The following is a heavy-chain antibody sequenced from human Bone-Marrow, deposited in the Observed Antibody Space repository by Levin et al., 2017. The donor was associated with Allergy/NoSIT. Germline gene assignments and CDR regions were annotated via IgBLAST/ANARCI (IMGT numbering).Heavy chain of an antibody. J-gene: IGHJ4*02. D-gene: IGHD3-22*01. V-gene: IGHV2-70*11. CDR2: IDWDNDK. Sequence: QTLSLPCTFSGFSLRTSGMCVSWIRQPPGKALEWLARIDWDNDKYYRTYLKTRLAISKDTSKNQVVLTMTNMDPVDTATYYCARSHYYDSSGYHYWGQGILVTVSS. CDR1: GFSLRTSGMC. CDR3: ARSHYYDSSGYHY.